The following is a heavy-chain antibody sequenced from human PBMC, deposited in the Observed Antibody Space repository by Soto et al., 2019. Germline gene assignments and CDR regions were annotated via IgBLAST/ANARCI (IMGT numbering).Heavy chain of an antibody. Sequence: GGSLRLSCAASGFTFSNYPMSWVRQAPGKGLDWVSGISGSGDRTYYGDSATGRFTISKDISKNSLSLQLDSLGVEDTAVYFCVKDDGGYPSTAPHWGQGTLVTVSS. V-gene: IGHV3-23*01. D-gene: IGHD3-22*01. CDR1: GFTFSNYP. CDR2: ISGSGDRT. CDR3: VKDDGGYPSTAPH. J-gene: IGHJ4*02.